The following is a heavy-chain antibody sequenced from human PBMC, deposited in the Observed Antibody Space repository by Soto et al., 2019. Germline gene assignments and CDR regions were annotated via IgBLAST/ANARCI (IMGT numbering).Heavy chain of an antibody. J-gene: IGHJ4*02. V-gene: IGHV3-21*01. CDR1: GFTFSSYS. CDR2: ISSSSSYI. CDR3: ARQQSYYDSSGYYYPCDY. Sequence: GESLKISCAASGFTFSSYSMNWVRQAPGKGLEWVSSISSSSSYIYYADSVKGRFTISRDNAKNSLYLQMNSLRAEDTAVYYCARQQSYYDSSGYYYPCDYLGQGTLVTVSS. D-gene: IGHD3-22*01.